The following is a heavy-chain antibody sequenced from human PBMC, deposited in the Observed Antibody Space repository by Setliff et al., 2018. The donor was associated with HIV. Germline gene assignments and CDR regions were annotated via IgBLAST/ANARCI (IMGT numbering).Heavy chain of an antibody. V-gene: IGHV4-34*01. Sequence: SETLSLTCAVYGGSVSGHYWGWFRQPPGKGLEWIGEINHSGSTNYNPSLKSRVTISVDTSKNQFSLKLSSVTAADTAVFYCARLTTTYYYDSSAYYHPVWGQGTLVTVSS. J-gene: IGHJ4*02. CDR1: GGSVSGHY. CDR3: ARLTTTYYYDSSAYYHPV. CDR2: INHSGST. D-gene: IGHD3-22*01.